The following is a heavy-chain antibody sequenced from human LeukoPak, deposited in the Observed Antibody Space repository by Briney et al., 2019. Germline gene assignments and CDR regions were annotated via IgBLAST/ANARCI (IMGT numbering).Heavy chain of an antibody. D-gene: IGHD2-15*01. CDR3: ARAPYCSGGSCYP. J-gene: IGHJ5*02. CDR1: GFPFSSYG. CDR2: IWYDGSNK. V-gene: IGHV3-33*01. Sequence: PGGSLRLSCVASGFPFSSYGMHWVRQAPGKGLEWVAVIWYDGSNKYYADSVKGRFTISRDNSKNTLYLQMNSLRAEDTAVYYCARAPYCSGGSCYPWGQGTLVTVSS.